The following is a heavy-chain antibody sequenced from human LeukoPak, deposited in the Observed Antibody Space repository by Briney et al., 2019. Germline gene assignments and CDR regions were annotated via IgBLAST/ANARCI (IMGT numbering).Heavy chain of an antibody. V-gene: IGHV4-59*01. J-gene: IGHJ5*02. CDR1: GGAISSYY. CDR2: IYCSGST. Sequence: SETLSLTCTVSGGAISSYYWSWIREPPGKGLEWIGYIYCSGSTNYNPSLKSRVTISVDTSKNQFSLKLSSVTAADTAVYYCARGGNYYYDSSGYYHWGQGTLVTVSS. CDR3: ARGGNYYYDSSGYYH. D-gene: IGHD3-22*01.